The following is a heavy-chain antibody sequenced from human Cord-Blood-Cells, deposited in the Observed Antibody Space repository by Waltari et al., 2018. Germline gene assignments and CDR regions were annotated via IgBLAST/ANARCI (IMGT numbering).Heavy chain of an antibody. Sequence: QVQLVQSGAEVKKPGSSVKVSCTAPGGTCRSYAISSVRLAPGQGLEWMGGIIPIFGTANYAQKFQGRVTITADESTSTAYMELSSLRSEDTAVYYCARDGITGTTRGYYYYYMDVWGKGTTVTVSS. CDR3: ARDGITGTTRGYYYYYMDV. J-gene: IGHJ6*03. V-gene: IGHV1-69*01. D-gene: IGHD1-7*01. CDR2: IIPIFGTA. CDR1: GGTCRSYA.